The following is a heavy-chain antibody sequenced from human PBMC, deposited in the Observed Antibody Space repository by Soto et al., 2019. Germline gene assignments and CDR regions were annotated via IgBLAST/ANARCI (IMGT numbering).Heavy chain of an antibody. Sequence: QVQLQQWGAGLLKPSETLSLTCAVYGGSFSGYYWSWIRQPPGKGLEWIGEINHSGSTNYNPSLKRRVTISVDTAKIPFSLKLSSVTAADTAVYYCARGAGTMVRGALGYYYYGMDVWGQGTTVTVSS. CDR3: ARGAGTMVRGALGYYYYGMDV. CDR2: INHSGST. CDR1: GGSFSGYY. V-gene: IGHV4-34*01. D-gene: IGHD3-10*01. J-gene: IGHJ6*02.